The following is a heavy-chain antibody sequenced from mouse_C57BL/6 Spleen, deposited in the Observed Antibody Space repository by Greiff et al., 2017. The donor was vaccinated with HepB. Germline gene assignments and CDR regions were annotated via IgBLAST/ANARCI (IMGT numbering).Heavy chain of an antibody. CDR2: ILPGSGST. CDR3: ARGIYYYGSSWYFDV. V-gene: IGHV1-9*01. D-gene: IGHD1-1*01. J-gene: IGHJ1*03. CDR1: GYTFTGYW. Sequence: QVQLQQSGAELMKPGASVKLSCKASGYTFTGYWIEWVKQRPGHGLEWIGEILPGSGSTNYNEKFKGKATFTADTSSNTAYMQLSSLTTEDSAIYDCARGIYYYGSSWYFDVWGTGTTVTVAS.